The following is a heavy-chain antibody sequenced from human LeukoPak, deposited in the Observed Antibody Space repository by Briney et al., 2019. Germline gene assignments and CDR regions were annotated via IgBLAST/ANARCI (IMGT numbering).Heavy chain of an antibody. J-gene: IGHJ4*02. CDR2: INPNSGGT. D-gene: IGHD5-18*01. Sequence: ASVKVSCKASGYTFTGYYMHWVRQAPGQGLEWMGRINPNSGGTNYAQKFQGRVTMTRDTSISTAYMELSRLRSDDTAVYYCARSIYSYGSPDYWGQGTLVTVSS. V-gene: IGHV1-2*06. CDR1: GYTFTGYY. CDR3: ARSIYSYGSPDY.